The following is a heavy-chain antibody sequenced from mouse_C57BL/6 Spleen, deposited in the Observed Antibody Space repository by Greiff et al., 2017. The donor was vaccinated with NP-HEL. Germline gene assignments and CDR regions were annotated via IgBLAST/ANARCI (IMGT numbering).Heavy chain of an antibody. J-gene: IGHJ2*01. CDR1: GYTFTSYT. CDR2: INPSSGYT. V-gene: IGHV1-4*01. Sequence: QVQLQQSGAELARPGASVKMSCKASGYTFTSYTMHWVKQRPGQGLEWIGYINPSSGYTKYNQKFKDKATLTADKSSSTAYMQLSSLTSEDSACYYGARLAQYYFDYWGQGTTLTVSS. CDR3: ARLAQYYFDY.